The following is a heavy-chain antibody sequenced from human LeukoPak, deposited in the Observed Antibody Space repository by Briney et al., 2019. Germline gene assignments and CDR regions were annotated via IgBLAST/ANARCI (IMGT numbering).Heavy chain of an antibody. D-gene: IGHD6-13*01. CDR1: GGSISSGGYY. CDR3: ARDLSRQYSSSWYVGVVDY. V-gene: IGHV4-31*03. CDR2: IYYSGST. J-gene: IGHJ4*02. Sequence: SETLSLTCTVSGGSISSGGYYWSWNRQHPGKGLEWIGYIYYSGSTYYNPSLKSRVTISVDTSKNQFSLKLSSVTAADTAVYYCARDLSRQYSSSWYVGVVDYWGQGTLVTVSS.